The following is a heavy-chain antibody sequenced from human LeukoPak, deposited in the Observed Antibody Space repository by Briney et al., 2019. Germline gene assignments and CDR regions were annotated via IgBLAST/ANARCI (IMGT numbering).Heavy chain of an antibody. CDR1: GGSFSGYY. CDR3: ARGRIAVAGTLVDY. V-gene: IGHV4-34*01. CDR2: INHSGST. J-gene: IGHJ4*02. D-gene: IGHD6-19*01. Sequence: SETLSLTCAVYGGSFSGYYWSWIRQPPGKGLEWIGEINHSGSTNYNPSLKSRVTISVDTSKNQFSLKLSSVTAADTAVYHCARGRIAVAGTLVDYWGQGTLVTVSS.